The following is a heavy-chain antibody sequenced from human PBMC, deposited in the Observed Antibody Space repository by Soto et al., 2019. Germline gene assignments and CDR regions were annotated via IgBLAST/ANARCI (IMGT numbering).Heavy chain of an antibody. Sequence: QSGGSLRLSCAASGFTFSSYGMHWVRQAPGKGLEWVAVISYDGSNKYYADSVKGRFTISRDNSKNTLYLQMNSLRAEDTAVYYCAKVRIAARVMSRTYGMDVWGQGTTVTVSS. CDR3: AKVRIAARVMSRTYGMDV. V-gene: IGHV3-30*18. D-gene: IGHD6-6*01. J-gene: IGHJ6*02. CDR1: GFTFSSYG. CDR2: ISYDGSNK.